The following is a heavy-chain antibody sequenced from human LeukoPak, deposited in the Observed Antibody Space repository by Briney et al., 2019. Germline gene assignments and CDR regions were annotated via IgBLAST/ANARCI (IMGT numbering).Heavy chain of an antibody. CDR2: IYSDSST. CDR1: GLTVSSKY. Sequence: GVFLRLSHAGCGLTVSSKYMRVVRQAPGKGLEWVSVIYSDSSTYYADSVKGRFTISRDKSKNTLYLQMNSLRAEDTAMYYCARNLPMLFGGQGTLVTVSS. CDR3: ARNLPMLF. D-gene: IGHD3-10*02. J-gene: IGHJ4*02. V-gene: IGHV3-53*01.